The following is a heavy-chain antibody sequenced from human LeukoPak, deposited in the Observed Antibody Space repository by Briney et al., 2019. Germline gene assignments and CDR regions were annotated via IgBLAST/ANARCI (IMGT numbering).Heavy chain of an antibody. Sequence: PGGSLRLSCAASGFTFSSYDMLWVRQGTGKGLEWVSAIGTAGDTYYPGSVKGRFTTSRENAKNSLYLQMNSLRVGDTAVYYCARGRGWGTFDIWGQGTMVTVSS. J-gene: IGHJ3*02. CDR1: GFTFSSYD. CDR2: IGTAGDT. D-gene: IGHD3-10*01. V-gene: IGHV3-13*04. CDR3: ARGRGWGTFDI.